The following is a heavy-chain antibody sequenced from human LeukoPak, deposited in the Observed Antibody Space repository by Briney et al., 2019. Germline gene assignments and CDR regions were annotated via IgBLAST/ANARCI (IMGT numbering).Heavy chain of an antibody. CDR2: IYYSGST. CDR3: ARGYDTIFGVVITDDAFDI. V-gene: IGHV4-59*01. D-gene: IGHD3-3*01. CDR1: GGSISSYY. Sequence: SETLSLTCTVSGGSISSYYWSWIRQPPGKGLEWIGYIYYSGSTNYNPSLKSRVTISVDTSKIQFSLKLSSVTAADTAVYYCARGYDTIFGVVITDDAFDIWGQGTMVTVSS. J-gene: IGHJ3*02.